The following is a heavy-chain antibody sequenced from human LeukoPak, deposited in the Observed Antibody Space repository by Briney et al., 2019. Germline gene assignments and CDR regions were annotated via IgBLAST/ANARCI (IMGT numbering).Heavy chain of an antibody. V-gene: IGHV4-30-4*01. CDR3: ARAPRYCSGGSCWDY. CDR2: IYYSGST. D-gene: IGHD2-15*01. J-gene: IGHJ4*02. Sequence: SETLSLTCTVSGGSISSGDYYWSCIRQPPGKGLEWIGYIYYSGSTYYNPSLKSRVTISVDTSKNQFSLKLSSVTAADTAVYYCARAPRYCSGGSCWDYWGQGTLVTVSS. CDR1: GGSISSGDYY.